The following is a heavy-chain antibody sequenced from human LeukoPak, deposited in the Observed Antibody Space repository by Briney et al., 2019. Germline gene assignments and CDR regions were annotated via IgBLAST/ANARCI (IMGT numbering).Heavy chain of an antibody. V-gene: IGHV4-59*01. D-gene: IGHD3-10*01. CDR1: GGSISSYY. J-gene: IGHJ4*02. CDR2: IYYSGST. Sequence: SETLSLTCTVSGGSISSYYWSWIRQPPGKGLEWIGYIYYSGSTNYNPSLKSRVTISVDTSKNQFSLKLSSVTAADTAVYYCARDGSGRYLYYFDYWGQGTRSPSPQ. CDR3: ARDGSGRYLYYFDY.